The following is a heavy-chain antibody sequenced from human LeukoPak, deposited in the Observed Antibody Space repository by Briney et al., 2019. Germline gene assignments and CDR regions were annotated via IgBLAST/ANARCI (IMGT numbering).Heavy chain of an antibody. D-gene: IGHD3-22*01. CDR2: ISGSGGST. V-gene: IGHV3-23*01. CDR1: GFTFSSYG. Sequence: GGSLRLSCAASGFTFSSYGMHWVRQAPGKGLEWVSAISGSGGSTYYADFMKGRFTISRDNSKNTLYLQMNSLRAEDTAVYYCAKKSRPHYYDSSGYSDYWGQGTLVTVSS. CDR3: AKKSRPHYYDSSGYSDY. J-gene: IGHJ4*02.